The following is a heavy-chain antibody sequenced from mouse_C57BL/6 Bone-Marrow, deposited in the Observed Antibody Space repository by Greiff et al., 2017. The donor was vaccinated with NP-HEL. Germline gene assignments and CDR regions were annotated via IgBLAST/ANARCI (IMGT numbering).Heavy chain of an antibody. D-gene: IGHD2-14*01. V-gene: IGHV1-52*01. CDR2: IDPSDSET. CDR1: GYTFTSYW. CDR3: ARYRFDY. J-gene: IGHJ2*01. Sequence: QVHVKQSGAELVRPGSSVKLSCKASGYTFTSYWMHWVKQRPIQGLEWIGNIDPSDSETHYNQKFKDKATLTVDKSSSTAYMQLSSLTSEDSAVYYCARYRFDYWGQGTTLTVSS.